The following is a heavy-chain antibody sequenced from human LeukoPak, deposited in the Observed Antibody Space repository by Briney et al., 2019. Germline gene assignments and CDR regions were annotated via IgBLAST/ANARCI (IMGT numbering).Heavy chain of an antibody. J-gene: IGHJ3*02. CDR1: GYTFTGYY. D-gene: IGHD3-22*01. V-gene: IGHV1-2*06. CDR2: INPNSAGT. CDR3: ARLDYYDSSGYYHADDAFDI. Sequence: ASVKVSCKASGYTFTGYYMHWVRQAPGQGLEWMGRINPNSAGTNYAQKFQGRVTMTRDTSISTAYMELSRLRSDDTAVYYCARLDYYDSSGYYHADDAFDIWGQGTMVTVSS.